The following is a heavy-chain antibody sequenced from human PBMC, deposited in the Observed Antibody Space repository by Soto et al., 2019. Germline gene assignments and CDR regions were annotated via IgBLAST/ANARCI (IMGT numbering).Heavy chain of an antibody. V-gene: IGHV4-31*03. Sequence: QVQLQESGPGLVKPSQTLSLTCTVSGGSISSGGYYWSWIRQHPGKGLEWIGYIYYSGSTYYNPSLRSRVTISVDTSKHQFSLKLSSVTAADTAVYYCARTGSSYGMDVWGQGTTVTVSS. CDR2: IYYSGST. CDR3: ARTGSSYGMDV. CDR1: GGSISSGGYY. J-gene: IGHJ6*02.